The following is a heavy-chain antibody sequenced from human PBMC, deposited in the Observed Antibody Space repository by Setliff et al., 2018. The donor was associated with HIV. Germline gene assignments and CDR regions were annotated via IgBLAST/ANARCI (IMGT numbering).Heavy chain of an antibody. D-gene: IGHD2-2*01. J-gene: IGHJ3*01. Sequence: SETLSLTCAVYGGSGGRFGGWYWTWIRLIPGKGLEWIGEIEYGGSTTYNPSLESRVTISVDTSKTQFSLKLSVVTVADTGIYYCSRVPARRYRFSTVYGLWGPGTRVTVSS. V-gene: IGHV4-34*01. CDR1: GGSGGRFGGWY. CDR2: IEYGGST. CDR3: SRVPARRYRFSTVYGL.